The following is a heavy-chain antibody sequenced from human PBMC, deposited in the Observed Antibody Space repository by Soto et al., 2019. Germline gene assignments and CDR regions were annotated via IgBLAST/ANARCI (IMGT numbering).Heavy chain of an antibody. J-gene: IGHJ3*01. V-gene: IGHV4-4*02. CDR2: IYHRGTP. CDR3: AGSHQGYGISDV. CDR1: GGSISSINW. D-gene: IGHD5-12*01. Sequence: QVQLRESGPGLVKPSGTLSLTCDVSGGSISSINWWSWIRQPPGKGLEWIGEIYHRGTPNYNPSLKSRITISVDKSKNQFSVDLTSVTAADTAVYYCAGSHQGYGISDVWCQGTMVTVSS.